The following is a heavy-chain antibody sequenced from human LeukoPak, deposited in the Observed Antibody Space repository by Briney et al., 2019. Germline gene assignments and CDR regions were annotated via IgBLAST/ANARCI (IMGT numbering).Heavy chain of an antibody. CDR3: ARADSNYVFDY. D-gene: IGHD4-11*01. J-gene: IGHJ4*02. CDR1: GYTFTRYG. Sequence: GGSLRLSCAASGYTFTRYGMHWVRQAPGKGLEWVAFIWFDGTKKNYADSVKGRFTLSKDNSKSTLYLQMNSLRAEDTAVYYCARADSNYVFDYWGQGTLVTVSS. CDR2: IWFDGTKK. V-gene: IGHV3-30*02.